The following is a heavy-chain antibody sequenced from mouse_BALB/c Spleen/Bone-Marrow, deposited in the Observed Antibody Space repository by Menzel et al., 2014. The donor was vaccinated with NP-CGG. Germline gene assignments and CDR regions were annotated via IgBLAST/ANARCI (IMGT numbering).Heavy chain of an antibody. CDR1: GFTFSSFG. V-gene: IGHV5-17*02. J-gene: IGHJ2*01. CDR2: ISSGSSTI. Sequence: EVKLMESGGGLVQPGGSRKLSCAASGFTFSSFGMHWVRQAPEKGLEWVAYISSGSSTIFFAATVKGRFTVSRDNPKNTLFLQMTSLRSEDTAMYYCTRVGNWDDFDYWDQTTTPTVSS. D-gene: IGHD4-1*01. CDR3: TRVGNWDDFDY.